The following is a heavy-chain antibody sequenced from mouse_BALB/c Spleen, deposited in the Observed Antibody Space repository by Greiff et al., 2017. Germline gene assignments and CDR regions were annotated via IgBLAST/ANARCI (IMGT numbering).Heavy chain of an antibody. CDR2: INSNGGST. CDR3: ARDGYDGPWFAY. CDR1: GFTFSSYG. Sequence: EVHLVESGGGLVQPGGSLKLSCAASGFTFSSYGMSWVRQTPDKRLELVATINSNGGSTYYPDSVKGRFTISRDNAKNTLYLQMSSLKSEDTAMYYCARDGYDGPWFAYWGQGTLVTVSA. V-gene: IGHV5-6-3*01. D-gene: IGHD2-2*01. J-gene: IGHJ3*01.